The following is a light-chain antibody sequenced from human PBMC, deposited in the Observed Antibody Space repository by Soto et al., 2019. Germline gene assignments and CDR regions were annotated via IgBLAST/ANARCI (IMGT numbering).Light chain of an antibody. CDR2: APS. J-gene: IGKJ2*01. Sequence: DIQLTQSPSSLSASVGDTVTITCRASQTIDSFLIWYQQKPGIAPKVLIYAPSSLQSGVPSRFSGRGSGTDFTLTINSLHPEDFATYYCQQTYNAPFTFGQGTKL. V-gene: IGKV1-39*01. CDR3: QQTYNAPFT. CDR1: QTIDSF.